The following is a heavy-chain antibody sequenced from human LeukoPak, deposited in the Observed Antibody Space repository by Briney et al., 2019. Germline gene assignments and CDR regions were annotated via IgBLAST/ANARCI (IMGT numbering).Heavy chain of an antibody. Sequence: GESLKISCKGSGYSFTSYWIGWVRQMPGKGLGWMGIIYPGDSDTRYSPSFQGQVTISADKSISTAYLQWSSLKASDTAMYYCARGDRDGYKFSAFDIWGQGTMVTVSS. D-gene: IGHD5-24*01. CDR3: ARGDRDGYKFSAFDI. CDR2: IYPGDSDT. V-gene: IGHV5-51*01. CDR1: GYSFTSYW. J-gene: IGHJ3*02.